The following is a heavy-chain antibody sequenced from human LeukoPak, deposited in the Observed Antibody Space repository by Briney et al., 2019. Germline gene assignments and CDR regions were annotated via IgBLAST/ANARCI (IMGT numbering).Heavy chain of an antibody. J-gene: IGHJ3*02. CDR2: IITIFGTA. CDR1: GGTFSSYA. Sequence: SVKVSCKASGGTFSSYAISWVRQAPGQGLEWMGGIITIFGTANYAQKFQGRVTITADESTSTAYMELSSLRSEDTAVYYCARSGGAQSAFDIWGQGTMVTVSS. CDR3: ARSGGAQSAFDI. D-gene: IGHD3-16*01. V-gene: IGHV1-69*13.